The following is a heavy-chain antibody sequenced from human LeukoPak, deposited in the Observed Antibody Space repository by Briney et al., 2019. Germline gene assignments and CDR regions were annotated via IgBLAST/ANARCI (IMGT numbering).Heavy chain of an antibody. CDR2: IYYSGST. J-gene: IGHJ4*02. V-gene: IGHV4-59*08. D-gene: IGHD4-11*01. CDR1: GDSISSYY. Sequence: PSETLSLTCTVSGDSISSYYCSWIRQPPGKGLEWIGYIYYSGSTSYNPSLKSRVTLSIDTSKNQFSLKLTAVTAADTALYYCARAEINDYSRYWGQGIPVIVSS. CDR3: ARAEINDYSRY.